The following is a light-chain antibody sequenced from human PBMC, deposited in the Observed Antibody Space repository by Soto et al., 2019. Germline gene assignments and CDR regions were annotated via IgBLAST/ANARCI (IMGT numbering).Light chain of an antibody. J-gene: IGKJ3*01. CDR3: QQYNSYSLT. CDR2: KAS. V-gene: IGKV1-5*03. CDR1: QSISNW. Sequence: DIQMTQSPSTLSASVGDRVTITCRASQSISNWLAWYQQKPGKAPNLLIYKASSLESGVPSRFSGSGSGTDFTLTISSLQPADFATYYCQQYNSYSLTFGPGTKVDIK.